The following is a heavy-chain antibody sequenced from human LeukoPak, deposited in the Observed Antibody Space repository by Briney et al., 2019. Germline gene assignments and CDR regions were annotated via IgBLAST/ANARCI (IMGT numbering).Heavy chain of an antibody. CDR1: GVSISGRGYS. Sequence: ESLSLTCTVSGVSISGRGYSWGWVGQPPGKGLEWMGSIYEMGTISYNPSLNSQVTISVETCIIQSCLQLRCLTSEYTALNFCATDRRHVRTTVTSPPSDYWGQGPLVTVSS. CDR3: ATDRRHVRTTVTSPPSDY. J-gene: IGHJ4*02. D-gene: IGHD4-17*01. CDR2: IYEMGTI. V-gene: IGHV4-39*07.